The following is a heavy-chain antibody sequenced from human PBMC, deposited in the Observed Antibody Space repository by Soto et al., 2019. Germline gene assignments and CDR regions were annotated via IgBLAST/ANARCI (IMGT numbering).Heavy chain of an antibody. D-gene: IGHD5-12*01. CDR3: AKVERFGGYDPIYYYGMDV. J-gene: IGHJ6*02. CDR2: ISGSGGST. V-gene: IGHV3-23*01. CDR1: GFTFSSYA. Sequence: GSLRLSCAASGFTFSSYAMSWVRQAPGKGLEWVSAISGSGGSTYYADSVKGRFTISRDNSKNTLYLQMSSLRAEDTAVYYCAKVERFGGYDPIYYYGMDVWGQGTTVTVSS.